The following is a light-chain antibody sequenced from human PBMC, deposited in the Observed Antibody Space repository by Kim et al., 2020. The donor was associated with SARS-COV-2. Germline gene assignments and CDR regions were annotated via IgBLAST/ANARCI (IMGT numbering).Light chain of an antibody. J-gene: IGKJ1*01. V-gene: IGKV3-15*01. CDR3: QQYNNWWT. CDR2: GAS. CDR1: QSVSSN. Sequence: SVSPGERATLSCRASQSVSSNLAWYQKKPGQAPSLLIYGASTRATGIPARFSGSGSGTEFTLTISSLQSEDFAVDYCQQYNNWWTFGQGTKVDIK.